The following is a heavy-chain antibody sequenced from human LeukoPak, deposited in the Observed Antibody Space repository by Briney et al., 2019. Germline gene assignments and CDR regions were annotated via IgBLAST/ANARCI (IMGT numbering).Heavy chain of an antibody. J-gene: IGHJ3*02. Sequence: ASVKVSCKASGYTFTGYYMHWVRQAPGQGLEWMGWINPNSGGTNYAQKFQGRVTMTRDTSISTAYMELSRLRSDDTAVYYCASKDYGDYVRPDAFDIWGQGTMVTVSS. CDR3: ASKDYGDYVRPDAFDI. D-gene: IGHD4-17*01. CDR2: INPNSGGT. CDR1: GYTFTGYY. V-gene: IGHV1-2*02.